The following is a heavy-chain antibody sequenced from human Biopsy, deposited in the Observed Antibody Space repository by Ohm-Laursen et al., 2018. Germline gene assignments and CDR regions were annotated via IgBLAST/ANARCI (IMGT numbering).Heavy chain of an antibody. V-gene: IGHV3-7*03. Sequence: SLRLSCAASGFSFTSSWMTWIRQAPGRGLEWVATINPDASGKYYVDSVKGRFTISRDNANKSLYLQMNSLRAEDTAVYYCATTRSFDNWGQGTLVTVSS. CDR2: INPDASGK. CDR1: GFSFTSSW. J-gene: IGHJ4*02. CDR3: ATTRSFDN. D-gene: IGHD5-24*01.